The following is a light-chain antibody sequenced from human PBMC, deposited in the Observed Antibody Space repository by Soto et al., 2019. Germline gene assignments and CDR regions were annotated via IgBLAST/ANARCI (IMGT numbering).Light chain of an antibody. J-gene: IGLJ1*01. CDR3: SSYTSSSTPYV. Sequence: QSVLTQPASVSGSPGQSITISCTGTSSDVGGYNYVSWYQQHPGKAPKLMIYEVGNRPSGVSNRFSGSKSGNTASLTISGPQAEDEADYYCSSYTSSSTPYVFGTGTKVTVL. CDR2: EVG. V-gene: IGLV2-14*01. CDR1: SSDVGGYNY.